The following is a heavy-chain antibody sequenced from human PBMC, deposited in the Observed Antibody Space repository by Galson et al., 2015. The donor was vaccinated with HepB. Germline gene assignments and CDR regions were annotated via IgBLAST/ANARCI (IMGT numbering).Heavy chain of an antibody. J-gene: IGHJ4*02. V-gene: IGHV3-23*01. CDR3: TTKNLPAATDY. CDR1: GFTFSSYA. Sequence: SLRLSCAASGFTFSSYAMSWVRQAPGKGLEWVSAISGSGGSTYYADSVKGRFTISRDNSKNTLYLQMNSLKTDDTAVYYCTTKNLPAATDYWGQGTLVTVSS. CDR2: ISGSGGST. D-gene: IGHD2-2*01.